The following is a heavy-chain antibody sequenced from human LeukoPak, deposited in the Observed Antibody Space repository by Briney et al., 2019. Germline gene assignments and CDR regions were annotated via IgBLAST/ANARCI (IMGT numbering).Heavy chain of an antibody. CDR2: INHSGST. D-gene: IGHD3-9*01. CDR3: ARGPHTRLYDISTGYVFDY. V-gene: IGHV4-34*01. J-gene: IGHJ4*02. Sequence: SETLSLTCAVYGGSFSGYYWSWIRQPPAKGLEWIGEINHSGSTNYNPSLKSRVTISVDTSKNQFSLKLSSVTAADTAVYYCARGPHTRLYDISTGYVFDYWGQGTLVTVSS. CDR1: GGSFSGYY.